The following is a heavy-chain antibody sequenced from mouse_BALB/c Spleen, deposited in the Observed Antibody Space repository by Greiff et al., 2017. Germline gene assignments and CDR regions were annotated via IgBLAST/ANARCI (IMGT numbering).Heavy chain of an antibody. Sequence: EVQLVESGGGLVQPGGSLKLSCAASGFTFSSYGMSWVRQTPDKRLELVATINSNGGSTYYPDSVKGRFTISRDNAKNTLYLQMSSLKSEDTAMYYCARDRAAVREVEFAYWGQGTLVTVSA. CDR1: GFTFSSYG. V-gene: IGHV5-6-3*01. CDR3: ARDRAAVREVEFAY. D-gene: IGHD3-1*01. J-gene: IGHJ3*01. CDR2: INSNGGST.